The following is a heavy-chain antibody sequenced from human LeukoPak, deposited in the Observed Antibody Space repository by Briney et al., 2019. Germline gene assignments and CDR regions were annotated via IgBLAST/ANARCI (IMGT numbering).Heavy chain of an antibody. V-gene: IGHV4-59*11. CDR3: ARGKQQLVPFDY. J-gene: IGHJ4*02. CDR1: GGSISSHY. Sequence: SETLSLTCIVSGGSISSHYWSWIRQPPGKGLEWIGYIYYSGSTNYNPSLKSRVTISVDTSKNQFSLKLSSVTAADTAVYYCARGKQQLVPFDYWGQGTLVTVSS. CDR2: IYYSGST. D-gene: IGHD6-13*01.